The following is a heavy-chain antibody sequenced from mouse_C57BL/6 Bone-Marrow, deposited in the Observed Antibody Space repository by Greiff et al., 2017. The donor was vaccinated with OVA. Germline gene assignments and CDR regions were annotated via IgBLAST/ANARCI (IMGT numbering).Heavy chain of an antibody. CDR3: ARSEGYDYDGFDY. V-gene: IGHV1-64*01. J-gene: IGHJ2*01. CDR1: GYSFTSYW. CDR2: IHPNSGST. D-gene: IGHD2-4*01. Sequence: VKLQQPGAELVKPGASVKLSCKASGYSFTSYWMHWVKQRPGQGLEWIGMIHPNSGSTNYNEKFKSKATLTVDKSSSTAYMQLSSLTSEDSAVYYGARSEGYDYDGFDYWGQGTTLTVSS.